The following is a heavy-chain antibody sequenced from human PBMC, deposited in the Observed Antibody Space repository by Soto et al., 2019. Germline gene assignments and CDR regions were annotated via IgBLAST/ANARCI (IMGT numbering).Heavy chain of an antibody. D-gene: IGHD3-3*01. CDR3: AKRAGYDFWSGYLDY. J-gene: IGHJ4*02. Sequence: GGSLRLSCAASGFTFSSYAMSWVRQAPGKGLEWVSAIIGSGGSTYYADSVKGRFTISRDNSKNTLYLQMNSLRAEDTAVYYCAKRAGYDFWSGYLDYWGQGTLVTVSS. CDR1: GFTFSSYA. CDR2: IIGSGGST. V-gene: IGHV3-23*01.